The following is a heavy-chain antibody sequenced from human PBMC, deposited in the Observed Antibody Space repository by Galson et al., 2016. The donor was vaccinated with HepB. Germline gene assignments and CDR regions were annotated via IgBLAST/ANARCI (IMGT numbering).Heavy chain of an antibody. V-gene: IGHV3-53*01. CDR1: GFTVSSKY. Sequence: SLRLSCAASGFTVSSKYMSWVRQAPGKGLEWVSVIHTSGSTYYADSVKGRFTISRDNSKNTLYLQMNSLRAEDTAVYYCALGTGIGWYGADWGQGTLVTVSS. CDR3: ALGTGIGWYGAD. CDR2: IHTSGST. D-gene: IGHD6-19*01. J-gene: IGHJ4*02.